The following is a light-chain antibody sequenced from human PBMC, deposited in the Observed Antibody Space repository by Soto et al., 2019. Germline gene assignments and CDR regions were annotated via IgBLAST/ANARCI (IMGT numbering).Light chain of an antibody. CDR2: LGS. V-gene: IGKV2-28*01. Sequence: DIVMTQSPLSLPVTPGEPASISCRSSQSLLHSNGYNYLDWYLQKPGQSPQLLIYLGSNRASGVPDRCSGSGSGTDFTLKISRVEAEDVGGYYCMQALQTPYTFGQGSKLESK. CDR1: QSLLHSNGYNY. J-gene: IGKJ2*01. CDR3: MQALQTPYT.